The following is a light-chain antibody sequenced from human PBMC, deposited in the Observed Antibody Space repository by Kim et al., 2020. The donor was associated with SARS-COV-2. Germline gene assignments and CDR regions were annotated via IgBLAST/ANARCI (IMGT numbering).Light chain of an antibody. Sequence: DIQLTQSPSFLSASVGDRVTITCRASQGISSYLAWYQQKPGKAPKLLIYAASTLQSGVPSRFSGSGSGTEFTLTISSLQPEDFSTFYCLQLNSYPRLAFGGGTQVDIK. V-gene: IGKV1-9*01. CDR2: AAS. J-gene: IGKJ4*01. CDR1: QGISSY. CDR3: LQLNSYPRLA.